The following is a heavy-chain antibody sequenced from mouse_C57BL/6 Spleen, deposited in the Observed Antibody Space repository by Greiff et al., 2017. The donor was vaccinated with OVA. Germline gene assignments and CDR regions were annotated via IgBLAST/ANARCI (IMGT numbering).Heavy chain of an antibody. Sequence: VQLQQSGAELVRPGASVTLSCKASGYTFTDYEMHWVKQTPVHGLEWIGAIDPETGGTASNQKFKGKAILTADKSSSTAYMELRSLTSEDSAVYSFTSFYYGSSSCFAYWGQGTLVTVSS. CDR2: IDPETGGT. CDR1: GYTFTDYE. V-gene: IGHV1-15*01. CDR3: TSFYYGSSSCFAY. D-gene: IGHD1-1*01. J-gene: IGHJ3*01.